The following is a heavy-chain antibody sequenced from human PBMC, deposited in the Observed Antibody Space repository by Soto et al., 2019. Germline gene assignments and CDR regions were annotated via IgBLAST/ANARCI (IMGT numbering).Heavy chain of an antibody. Sequence: GTWIRQPPGKGLEWIGYLSHTGATNYNPSLLRRVDISVDTSRNQFSLKLRSLTAADTAVYFCAREFSSAHITYYDFWGQGTLVSVSA. CDR2: LSHTGAT. CDR3: AREFSSAHITYYDF. V-gene: IGHV4-4*08. J-gene: IGHJ4*02.